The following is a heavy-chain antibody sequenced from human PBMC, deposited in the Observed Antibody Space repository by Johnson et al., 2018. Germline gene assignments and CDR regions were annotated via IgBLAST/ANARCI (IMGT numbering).Heavy chain of an antibody. CDR1: GFTFSSYA. V-gene: IGHV3-23*04. J-gene: IGHJ6*03. Sequence: VQLVESGGGLVQPGGSLRLSCAASGFTFSSYAMSWVRQAPGKGLEWVSAISGSGGSTYYADSVKGRFTISRDNSKNTLYLQMNSLRAEDTAVYYCAKEHRGITGTGFYYYYYMDVWGKGTTVTVSS. CDR3: AKEHRGITGTGFYYYYYMDV. CDR2: ISGSGGST. D-gene: IGHD1-20*01.